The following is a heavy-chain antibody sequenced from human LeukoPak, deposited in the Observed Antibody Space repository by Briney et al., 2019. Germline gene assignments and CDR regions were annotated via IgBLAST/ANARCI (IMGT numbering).Heavy chain of an antibody. J-gene: IGHJ4*02. D-gene: IGHD3-22*01. Sequence: GASVKVSCKASGGTFSTYAISWVRQAPGQGLEWMGWIIPIFGTANYAQKFQGRVTITADKSTSTAYMELSSLRSEDTAVYYCAKDYRYYYDNVGTSPFDYWGQGTLITVSS. V-gene: IGHV1-69*06. CDR1: GGTFSTYA. CDR3: AKDYRYYYDNVGTSPFDY. CDR2: IIPIFGTA.